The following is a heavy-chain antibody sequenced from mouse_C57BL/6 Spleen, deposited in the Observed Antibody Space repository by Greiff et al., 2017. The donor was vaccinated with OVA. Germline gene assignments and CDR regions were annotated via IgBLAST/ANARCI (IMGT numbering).Heavy chain of an antibody. J-gene: IGHJ1*03. CDR2: IYPGSGST. CDR1: GYTFTSYW. Sequence: QVQLQQPGAELVKPGASVKMSCKASGYTFTSYWITWVKQRPGQGLEWIGDIYPGSGSTNYNEKFTSKATLTVDTSSSTAYMQLSSLTSEDSAVYYCARAYGSSHDVWGTGTTVTVSS. CDR3: ARAYGSSHDV. V-gene: IGHV1-55*01. D-gene: IGHD1-1*01.